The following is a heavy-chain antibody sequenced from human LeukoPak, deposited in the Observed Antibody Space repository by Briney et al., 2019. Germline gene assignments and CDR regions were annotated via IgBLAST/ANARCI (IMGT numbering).Heavy chain of an antibody. CDR1: GYSISSGYY. V-gene: IGHV4-38-2*02. J-gene: IGHJ5*02. Sequence: SETLSLTCTVSGYSISSGYYWGWIRPPPGKGLEWIGYIYYSGSTNYNPSLKSRVTISVDTSKNQFSLKLSSVTAADTAVYYCARLDILTGHADVPFDPWGQGTLVTVSS. D-gene: IGHD3-9*01. CDR2: IYYSGST. CDR3: ARLDILTGHADVPFDP.